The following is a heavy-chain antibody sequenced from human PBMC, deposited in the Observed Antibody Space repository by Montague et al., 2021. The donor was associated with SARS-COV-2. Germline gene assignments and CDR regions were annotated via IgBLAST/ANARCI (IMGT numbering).Heavy chain of an antibody. J-gene: IGHJ4*02. CDR2: ISHDGGTT. V-gene: IGHV3-64*02. Sequence: SLRLSCSVSGFTFSTYAMHWVRQAPGKGLEYVSAISHDGGTTYYADSVKGRFTISRDNSKNTLYLQMGSLRAEDMAVYYCARVTQWLGNYFDRWGQGTLVTVSS. CDR3: ARVTQWLGNYFDR. D-gene: IGHD6-19*01. CDR1: GFTFSTYA.